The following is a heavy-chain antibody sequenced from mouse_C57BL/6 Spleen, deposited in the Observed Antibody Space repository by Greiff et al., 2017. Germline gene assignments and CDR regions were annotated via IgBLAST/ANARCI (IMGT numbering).Heavy chain of an antibody. CDR1: GYSFTGYY. Sequence: VQLKQSGPELVKPGASVKISCKASGYSFTGYYMNWVKQSPEKSLEWIGEINPSTGGTTYNQKFKAKATLTVDKSSSTAYMQLKSLTSEDSAVYYCARGIYYYGSSYYFDYWGQGTTLTVSS. CDR3: ARGIYYYGSSYYFDY. CDR2: INPSTGGT. J-gene: IGHJ2*01. D-gene: IGHD1-1*01. V-gene: IGHV1-42*01.